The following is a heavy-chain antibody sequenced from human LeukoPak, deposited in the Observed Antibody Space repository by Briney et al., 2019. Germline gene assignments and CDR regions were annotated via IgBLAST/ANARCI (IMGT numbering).Heavy chain of an antibody. CDR3: AVGGGYYPYWFDP. Sequence: PSETLSLTCAVSAGSISSTNWWSWVRQPPGKGLEWIGQIYHSGSTYYNPSLKSRVTISVDTSKNQFSLKLSSVTAADTAVYYCAVGGGYYPYWFDPWGQGTLVTVSS. J-gene: IGHJ5*02. V-gene: IGHV4-4*02. CDR2: IYHSGST. CDR1: AGSISSTNW. D-gene: IGHD3-3*01.